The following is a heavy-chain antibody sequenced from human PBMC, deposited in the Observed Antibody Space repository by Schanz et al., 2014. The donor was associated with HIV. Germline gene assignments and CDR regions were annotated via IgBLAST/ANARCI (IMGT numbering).Heavy chain of an antibody. Sequence: VHLVESGGGLIKPGRSLRLSCTTSGFTFSDYPVSWLRQAPGKGLEWVGFIKSKAYGGTPEYAASVTGRFTISRDDSKNSVYLQMNSLNIEDTAVYYCRGYRFYYGVDFWGQGTTVTVS. CDR3: RGYRFYYGVDF. CDR1: GFTFSDYP. D-gene: IGHD5-18*01. CDR2: IKSKAYGGTP. V-gene: IGHV3-49*05. J-gene: IGHJ6*02.